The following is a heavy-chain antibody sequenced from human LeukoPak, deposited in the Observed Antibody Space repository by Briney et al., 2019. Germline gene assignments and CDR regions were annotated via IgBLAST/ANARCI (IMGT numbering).Heavy chain of an antibody. CDR3: ARGYKLLPFDY. CDR2: INPRGGST. CDR1: GYTFTSHF. V-gene: IGHV1-46*01. D-gene: IGHD3-22*01. Sequence: GASVKVSCKASGYTFTSHFMHWVRQAPGQGLEWMGIINPRGGSTSYTQKFQGRVTMTRDTSTSTVYMELSSLRSDDTAVYYCARGYKLLPFDYWGQGTLVTVSS. J-gene: IGHJ4*02.